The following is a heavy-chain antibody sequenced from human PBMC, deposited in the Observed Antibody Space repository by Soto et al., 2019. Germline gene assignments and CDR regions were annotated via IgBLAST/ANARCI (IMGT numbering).Heavy chain of an antibody. CDR2: ISGSGGST. D-gene: IGHD6-6*01. CDR3: AKVYRTARRGGPYYYSYGMDV. CDR1: GFTFSSYA. J-gene: IGHJ6*02. Sequence: GGSLRLSCAASGFTFSSYAMSWVRQAPGKGLEWVSAISGSGGSTYYADSVKGRFTISRDNSKNTLYLQMNSLRAEDTAVYYCAKVYRTARRGGPYYYSYGMDVWGQGTTVTVSS. V-gene: IGHV3-23*01.